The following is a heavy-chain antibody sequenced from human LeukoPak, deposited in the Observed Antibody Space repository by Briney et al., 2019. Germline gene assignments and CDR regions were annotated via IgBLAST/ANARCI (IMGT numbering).Heavy chain of an antibody. D-gene: IGHD1-7*01. Sequence: GESLKISCKGSGYGFTSYWVAWVRQMPGKGLEWMGIIYPGDSDTRYSPSFQGQVTNSADKSISTAYLQWSGLKASDTAMYYGARQLSGTLGYWGQGTLVTVSS. CDR2: IYPGDSDT. V-gene: IGHV5-51*01. CDR3: ARQLSGTLGY. CDR1: GYGFTSYW. J-gene: IGHJ4*02.